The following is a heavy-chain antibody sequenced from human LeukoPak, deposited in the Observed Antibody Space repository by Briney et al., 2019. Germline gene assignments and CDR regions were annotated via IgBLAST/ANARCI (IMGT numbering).Heavy chain of an antibody. CDR2: ITGNSAYT. CDR3: ARGDSDYYDTRGYAFEY. D-gene: IGHD3-22*01. J-gene: IGHJ4*02. Sequence: GGSLRLSCAGSGFIFTSFSMSWVRQAPGKGLEWVSSITGNSAYTHYADSVRGRFTISRDNSKNSLYLQLNNLRVEDTALYYCARGDSDYYDTRGYAFEYWGQGTLVAVSS. CDR1: GFIFTSFS. V-gene: IGHV3-21*04.